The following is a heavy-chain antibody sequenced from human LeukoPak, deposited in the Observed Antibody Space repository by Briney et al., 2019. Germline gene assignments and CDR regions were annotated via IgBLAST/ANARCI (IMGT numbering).Heavy chain of an antibody. CDR1: GFSFSDYY. J-gene: IGHJ4*02. CDR3: ARDLYRIVVVPHYFDY. Sequence: GGSLRLSCAASGFSFSDYYISWIRQAPGKGLEWVSYISSRGSTTYYADSVKGRFTISRDNAQKSVYLQMNSLRAEDTAVYYCARDLYRIVVVPHYFDYWGQGTLVTVSS. V-gene: IGHV3-11*04. CDR2: ISSRGSTT. D-gene: IGHD3-22*01.